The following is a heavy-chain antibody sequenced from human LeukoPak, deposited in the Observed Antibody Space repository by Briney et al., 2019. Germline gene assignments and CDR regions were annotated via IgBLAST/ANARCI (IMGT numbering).Heavy chain of an antibody. CDR1: GGSFRGYY. V-gene: IGHV4-34*01. J-gene: IGHJ5*02. CDR2: INHSGST. D-gene: IGHD3-9*01. Sequence: SETLSLTCADYGGSFRGYYWSWIRQPPGKGLEWIGEINHSGSTNYIPSLKSRVTISVDTSKNQFSLKLSSVTAADTAVYYCARGGRFVRYFHTPRKNWFDPWGQGTLVTVSS. CDR3: ARGGRFVRYFHTPRKNWFDP.